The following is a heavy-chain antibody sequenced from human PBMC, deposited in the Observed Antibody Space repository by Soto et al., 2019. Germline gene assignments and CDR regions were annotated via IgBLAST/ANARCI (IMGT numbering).Heavy chain of an antibody. CDR2: IYYSGST. CDR1: GGSISSSSYY. Sequence: SETLSLTCTVSGGSISSSSYYWGWIRQPPGKGLEWIGSIYYSGSTYYNPSLKSRVTISVDTSKNQFSLKLSSVTAADTAVYYCAGYYDFWSGYFAAVIDYWGQGTLVTVSS. D-gene: IGHD3-3*01. J-gene: IGHJ4*02. V-gene: IGHV4-39*01. CDR3: AGYYDFWSGYFAAVIDY.